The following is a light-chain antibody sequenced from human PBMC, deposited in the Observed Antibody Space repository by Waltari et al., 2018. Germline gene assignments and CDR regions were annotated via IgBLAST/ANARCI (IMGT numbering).Light chain of an antibody. CDR3: QQYNNYSPLT. CDR1: QSISSW. V-gene: IGKV1-5*03. Sequence: DIQMTQYPSTLSAFVGDRVAMNGRASQSISSWLAWYQQKLGKAPKLLIYKASILETGVPSRFSGSGSGTEFTLTISSLQPDDFATYYCQQYNNYSPLTFGGGTKVEIK. CDR2: KAS. J-gene: IGKJ4*01.